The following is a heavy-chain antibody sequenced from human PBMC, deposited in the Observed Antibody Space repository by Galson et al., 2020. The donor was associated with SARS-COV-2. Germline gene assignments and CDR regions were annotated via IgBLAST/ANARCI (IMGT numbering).Heavy chain of an antibody. CDR2: ISWNSGSI. Sequence: GGSLRLSCAASGFTFNDYAMHWVRQAPGKGLEWVSGISWNSGSIGYADSVKGRFTISRDNAKNSLYLQMNSLRAEDTALYYCAKDQDITMVRGVIIRGGMDVWGQGTTVTVSS. V-gene: IGHV3-9*01. D-gene: IGHD3-10*01. CDR1: GFTFNDYA. J-gene: IGHJ6*02. CDR3: AKDQDITMVRGVIIRGGMDV.